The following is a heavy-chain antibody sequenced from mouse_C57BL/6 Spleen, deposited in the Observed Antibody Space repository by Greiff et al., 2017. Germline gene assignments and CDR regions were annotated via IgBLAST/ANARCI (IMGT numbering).Heavy chain of an antibody. CDR2: IGPSDSYT. D-gene: IGHD2-10*01. J-gene: IGHJ1*03. Sequence: VQLQQSGAELVMPGASVKLSCKASGYTFTSYWMHWVKQRPGQGLEWIGEIGPSDSYTNYNQKFKGKSTFTVDKSSSTAYMQLSSLTSDDSAVYYCARTYYGYFDDWGTGTPVTVSS. CDR3: ARTYYGYFDD. CDR1: GYTFTSYW. V-gene: IGHV1-69*01.